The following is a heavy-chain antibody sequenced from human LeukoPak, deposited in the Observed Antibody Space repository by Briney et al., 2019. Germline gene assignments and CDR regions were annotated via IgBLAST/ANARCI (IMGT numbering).Heavy chain of an antibody. CDR2: VQSKIDGGST. V-gene: IGHV3-15*01. CDR1: GFTFSSYE. D-gene: IGHD3-22*01. CDR3: TTVGYHDTSGFDN. Sequence: GGSLRLSCAASGFTFSSYEMNWVRQAPGKGLEWVGHVQSKIDGGSTAYAAPVKGRFTISRDDSKNMLYLQMNSLKTEDTAVFYCTTVGYHDTSGFDNWGQGTLVTVSS. J-gene: IGHJ4*02.